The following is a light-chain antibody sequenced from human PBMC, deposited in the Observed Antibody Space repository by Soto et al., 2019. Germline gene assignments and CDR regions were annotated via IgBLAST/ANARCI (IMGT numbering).Light chain of an antibody. V-gene: IGKV2-28*01. CDR2: LRS. CDR1: QSLLHSNGDTY. Sequence: DIVMTQSPLSLPVTPGEPASISCRSSQSLLHSNGDTYLEWYLQKPGQSPQLPIYLRSLRAAGVPDRFSGGGSGTDFTLKIRRVEAEDVGVYYCMQALQTPRTFGQGTKVEIK. J-gene: IGKJ1*01. CDR3: MQALQTPRT.